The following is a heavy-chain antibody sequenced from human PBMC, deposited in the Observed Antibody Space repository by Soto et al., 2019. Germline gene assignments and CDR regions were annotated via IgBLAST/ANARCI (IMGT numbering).Heavy chain of an antibody. Sequence: GGSLRLSCAASGFTFSSYSMNWVRQAPGKGLEWVSSISSSSSYIYYADSVKGRFTISRDNAKNSLYLQMNSLRAEDTAVYYCARKRGYSGYDELFDYWGQGTLVTVSS. V-gene: IGHV3-21*01. D-gene: IGHD5-12*01. J-gene: IGHJ4*02. CDR1: GFTFSSYS. CDR3: ARKRGYSGYDELFDY. CDR2: ISSSSSYI.